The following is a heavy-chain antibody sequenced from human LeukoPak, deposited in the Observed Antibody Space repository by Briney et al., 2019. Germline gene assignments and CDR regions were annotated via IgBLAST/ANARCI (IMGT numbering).Heavy chain of an antibody. CDR1: GFTFSSYS. V-gene: IGHV3-21*01. CDR2: ISSSSSYI. Sequence: GGSLRLSCAASGFTFSSYSMNWVRQAPGKGLEWVSSISSSSSYIYYADSVKGRFTISRDNAKNSLYLRMNSLRAEDTAVYYCARLTYDSSGAYDAFDIWGQGTMVTVSS. CDR3: ARLTYDSSGAYDAFDI. D-gene: IGHD3-22*01. J-gene: IGHJ3*02.